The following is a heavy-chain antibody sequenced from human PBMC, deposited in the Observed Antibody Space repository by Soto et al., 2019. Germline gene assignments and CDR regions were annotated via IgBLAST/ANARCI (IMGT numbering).Heavy chain of an antibody. Sequence: PSQTLSLTCAISGDSVSSTSAAWNWIRQSPSRGLEWLGRTYYKSRWYNDYAVSVESRITITPDTSKNQFSLHLSAVTPEDTAVYFCARDPWHSSGWIFDFWGLGTLVTVSS. CDR1: GDSVSSTSAA. J-gene: IGHJ4*02. CDR2: TYYKSRWYN. CDR3: ARDPWHSSGWIFDF. V-gene: IGHV6-1*01. D-gene: IGHD6-19*01.